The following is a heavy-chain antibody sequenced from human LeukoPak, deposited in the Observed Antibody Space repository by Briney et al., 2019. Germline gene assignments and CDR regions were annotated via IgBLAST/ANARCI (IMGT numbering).Heavy chain of an antibody. CDR3: ARGYSSSLSFDY. CDR1: GGSISSGGYS. J-gene: IGHJ4*02. CDR2: IYHSGST. Sequence: SETLSLTCAVSGGSISSGGYSWSWIRQPPGKGLEWIGYIYHSGSTYYNPSLKSRVTISVDRSKNQFSLKLSSVTAADTAVYYCARGYSSSLSFDYWGQGTLVTVSS. D-gene: IGHD6-13*01. V-gene: IGHV4-30-2*01.